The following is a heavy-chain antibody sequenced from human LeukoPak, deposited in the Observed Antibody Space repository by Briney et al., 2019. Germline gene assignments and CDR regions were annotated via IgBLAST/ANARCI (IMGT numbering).Heavy chain of an antibody. D-gene: IGHD4-11*01. V-gene: IGHV3-7*03. CDR3: ARDRGTVTQGNYYYMDV. CDR2: INPEGSRI. CDR1: GFTFSTSW. J-gene: IGHJ6*03. Sequence: PGGSLRLSCAASGFTFSTSWMTWVRQAPGKGLDWLGNINPEGSRINYVDSVKGRFTFSRDNAKNSLFLQMSSLRSEDTAVYYCARDRGTVTQGNYYYMDVWGKGTTVTVSS.